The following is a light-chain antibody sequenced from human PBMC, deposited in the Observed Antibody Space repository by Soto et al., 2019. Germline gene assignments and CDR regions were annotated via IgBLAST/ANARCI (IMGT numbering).Light chain of an antibody. CDR3: CAYAGTYTWV. CDR2: DVS. CDR1: SRDVGGYNY. V-gene: IGLV2-11*01. J-gene: IGLJ3*02. Sequence: QSVLTQPRSVSGSPGQSVTISCTGTSRDVGGYNYVSWYQQHPGKAPKLLICDVSKRPSGVPDRFSGSKSGNTASLTISGLQAEDEADDYCCAYAGTYTWVFGGGAKLTVL.